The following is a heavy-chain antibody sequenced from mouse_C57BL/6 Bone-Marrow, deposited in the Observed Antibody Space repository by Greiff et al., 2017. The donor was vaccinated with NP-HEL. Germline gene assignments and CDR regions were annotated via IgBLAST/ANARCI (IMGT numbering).Heavy chain of an antibody. CDR2: ISSGSSTI. J-gene: IGHJ4*01. V-gene: IGHV5-17*01. D-gene: IGHD2-12*01. CDR3: ARSYDGYYAMDY. Sequence: EVKLVESGGGLVKPGGSLKLSCAASGFTFSDYGMHWVRQAPEKGLEWVAYISSGSSTIYYADTVKGRFTSSRDNAKNTLFLQMTSLRSEDTAMYYCARSYDGYYAMDYWGQGTSVTVSS. CDR1: GFTFSDYG.